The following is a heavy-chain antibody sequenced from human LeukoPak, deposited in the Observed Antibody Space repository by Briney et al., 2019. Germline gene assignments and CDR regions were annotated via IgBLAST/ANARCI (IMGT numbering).Heavy chain of an antibody. D-gene: IGHD6-19*01. CDR3: AKGPRGAVAGNLDY. CDR2: ICGSGGST. Sequence: GGSLRLSCAASGFTFSSYAMSWVRAAPGKGLEWVSAICGSGGSTYYAASVKGRFTISRDNSKNTLYLQMNSLRAEDTAVYYCAKGPRGAVAGNLDYWGQGTLVTVSS. J-gene: IGHJ4*02. CDR1: GFTFSSYA. V-gene: IGHV3-23*01.